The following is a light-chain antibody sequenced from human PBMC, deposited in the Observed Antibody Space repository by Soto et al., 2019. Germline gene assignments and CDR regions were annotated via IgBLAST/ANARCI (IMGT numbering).Light chain of an antibody. Sequence: DIQMTQSPSTLSASVGDRVTITCRASQTISTWLAWYQQKAGKAPKVLIYKASSLQIGVPSRFSGSGSGTDFTLTISSLQPEDFATYHCQQSSTTPWTFGQGTKVDIK. CDR2: KAS. V-gene: IGKV1-5*03. CDR3: QQSSTTPWT. CDR1: QTISTW. J-gene: IGKJ1*01.